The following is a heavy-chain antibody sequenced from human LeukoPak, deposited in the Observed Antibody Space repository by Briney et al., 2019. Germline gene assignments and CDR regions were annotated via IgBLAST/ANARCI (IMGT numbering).Heavy chain of an antibody. Sequence: GGSLRLSCAASGFTFSSYWMSWVRQAPGKGLEWVANIKQDGSEKYYVDSVKGRFTISRDNAKNSLYLQMNSLRAEDTAVYYCARANTRTTSGSYAVDYWGQGTLVTVSS. D-gene: IGHD1-26*01. J-gene: IGHJ4*02. CDR3: ARANTRTTSGSYAVDY. CDR2: IKQDGSEK. V-gene: IGHV3-7*01. CDR1: GFTFSSYW.